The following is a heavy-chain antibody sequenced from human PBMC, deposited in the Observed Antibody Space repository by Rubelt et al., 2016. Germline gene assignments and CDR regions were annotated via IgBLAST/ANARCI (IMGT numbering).Heavy chain of an antibody. D-gene: IGHD3-10*01. CDR1: GGTFSSYA. J-gene: IGHJ4*02. Sequence: QVQLVQSGAEVKKPGSSVKVSCKASGGTFSSYAISWVRQAPGQGLEWMGGIIPIFGTANYAQQFQGRATLTADDSTGTAYMELSSRRSEDTAVYYCAREVDGSIDYWGQGTLVTVSS. V-gene: IGHV1-69*01. CDR3: AREVDGSIDY. CDR2: IIPIFGTA.